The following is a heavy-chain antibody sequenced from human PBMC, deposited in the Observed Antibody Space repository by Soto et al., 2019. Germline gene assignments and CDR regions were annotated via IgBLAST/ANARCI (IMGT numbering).Heavy chain of an antibody. V-gene: IGHV3-74*01. Sequence: GGSLRLSCAASGFTFSSYWMNWVRQAPGKGLEWVSRINSDGSSTSYADSVKGRFTISRDNAKNTLYLQMNSLRAEDAAVYYWDSPRSMDWVASAGTSSCYGMYFWGQGTTVTVSS. CDR2: INSDGSST. D-gene: IGHD6-13*01. CDR3: DSPRSMDWVASAGTSSCYGMYF. CDR1: GFTFSSYW. J-gene: IGHJ6*02.